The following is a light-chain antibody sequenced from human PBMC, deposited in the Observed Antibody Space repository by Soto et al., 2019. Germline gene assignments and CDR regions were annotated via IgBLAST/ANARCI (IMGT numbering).Light chain of an antibody. CDR2: GAS. J-gene: IGKJ2*01. CDR3: QQYNNWPPLYT. V-gene: IGKV3-15*01. CDR1: QSVNNN. Sequence: IVMTQSPATLSVSPGERATLSCRASQSVNNNLAWYQQKPGQAPRLLIYGASSRATGIPAGFSGSGSGTEFTLTITSLQSEDFAVYFCQQYNNWPPLYTFGQGTKLEIK.